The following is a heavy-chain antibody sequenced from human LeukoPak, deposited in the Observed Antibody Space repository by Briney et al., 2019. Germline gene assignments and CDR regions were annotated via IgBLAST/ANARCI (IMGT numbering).Heavy chain of an antibody. Sequence: PSQTLSLTCAISGDSISSTTTAWHWIRQSPSRGLEWLGRTYYRSKWYNDYAESVKSRLVINPDTSKNEFSLQMTSVTSFDTAIYFCVRGPKTGWFDHWGQGTLVTVSS. CDR2: TYYRSKWYN. V-gene: IGHV6-1*01. CDR1: GDSISSTTTA. D-gene: IGHD3-9*01. J-gene: IGHJ5*02. CDR3: VRGPKTGWFDH.